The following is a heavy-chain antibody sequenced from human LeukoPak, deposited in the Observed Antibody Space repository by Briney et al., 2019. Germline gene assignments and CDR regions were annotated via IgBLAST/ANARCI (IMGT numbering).Heavy chain of an antibody. CDR1: GYSISSGYY. D-gene: IGHD3-16*01. J-gene: IGHJ5*02. CDR3: ARSPEGDFTWFDP. CDR2: IYHSGST. Sequence: SETLSLTCTVSGYSISSGYYWGWIRQPPGKGLEWIGSIYHSGSTYYNPSLKSRVTISVDTSKNQFSLKLSSVSAADTAVYYCARSPEGDFTWFDPWGQGTLVTVSS. V-gene: IGHV4-38-2*02.